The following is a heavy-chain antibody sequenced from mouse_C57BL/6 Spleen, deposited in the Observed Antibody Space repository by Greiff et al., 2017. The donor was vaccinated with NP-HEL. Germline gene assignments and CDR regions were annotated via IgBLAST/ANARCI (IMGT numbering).Heavy chain of an antibody. CDR1: GFTFSSYA. Sequence: DVKLVESGGGLVKPGGSLKLSCAASGFTFSSYAMSWVRQTPEKRLEWVATISDGGSYTYYPDNVKGRFTISRDNAKNNLYLQMSHLKSEDTAMYYCARDPLDGMDYWGQGTSVTVSS. CDR3: ARDPLDGMDY. CDR2: ISDGGSYT. D-gene: IGHD6-1*01. V-gene: IGHV5-4*01. J-gene: IGHJ4*01.